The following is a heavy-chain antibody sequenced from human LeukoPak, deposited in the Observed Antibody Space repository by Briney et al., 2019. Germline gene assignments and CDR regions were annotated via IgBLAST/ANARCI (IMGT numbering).Heavy chain of an antibody. V-gene: IGHV4-30-2*02. CDR1: GGSISSGGYS. D-gene: IGHD6-6*01. CDR3: ARLSIAARPTSYYYYYMDV. J-gene: IGHJ6*03. CDR2: IYHSGST. Sequence: SETLSLTCAVSGGSISSGGYSWSWIRQPPGKGLEWIGYIYHSGSTNYYPSLKSRVTMSVDTSKNQFSLKLSSVTAADTAVYYCARLSIAARPTSYYYYYMDVWGKGTTVTVSS.